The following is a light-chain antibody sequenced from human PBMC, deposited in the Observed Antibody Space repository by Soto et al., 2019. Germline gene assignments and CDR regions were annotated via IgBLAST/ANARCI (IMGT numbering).Light chain of an antibody. CDR1: QSVSTNY. V-gene: IGKV3-20*01. Sequence: EIVLTQSPGTLSLSPGERATLSCRASQSVSTNYLAWYKQKPGQAPRLLIYGSSSRATVIPDRFSGSGSGTDFTLTISRLEPEDFAVYLCHQYGSSPFTFGGGTQVEIK. CDR2: GSS. CDR3: HQYGSSPFT. J-gene: IGKJ4*01.